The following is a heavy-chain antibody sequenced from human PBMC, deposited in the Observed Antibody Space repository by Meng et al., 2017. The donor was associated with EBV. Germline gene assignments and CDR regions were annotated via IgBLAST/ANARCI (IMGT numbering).Heavy chain of an antibody. CDR1: GFSLSTRGVG. CDR2: IYWDDDK. CDR3: AHIIAARPFDY. J-gene: IGHJ4*02. D-gene: IGHD6-6*01. Sequence: QSTLKWSGPTLVKPTQTLTLTCTFSGFSLSTRGVGVGWIRQPPGKALEWLALIYWDDDKRYSPSLKSRLTITKDTSKNQVVLTMTNMDPVDAATYYCAHIIAARPFDYWGQGTLVTVSS. V-gene: IGHV2-5*02.